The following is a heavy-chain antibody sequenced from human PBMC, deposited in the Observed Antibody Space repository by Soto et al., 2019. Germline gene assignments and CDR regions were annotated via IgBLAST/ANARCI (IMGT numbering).Heavy chain of an antibody. V-gene: IGHV3-21*06. CDR1: GFTFSSYS. CDR2: ISSGSSYI. D-gene: IGHD3-10*01. Sequence: EVQLVESGGGLVKPGVSLRLSCAASGFTFSSYSMNWVRQAPGKGLEWVSSISSGSSYIYYADSVKGRFTISRDNAKNSLYLQMNSLRAEDTAVYYCARSSGGSGKLWNYYGMDVWGQGTTVTVSS. J-gene: IGHJ6*02. CDR3: ARSSGGSGKLWNYYGMDV.